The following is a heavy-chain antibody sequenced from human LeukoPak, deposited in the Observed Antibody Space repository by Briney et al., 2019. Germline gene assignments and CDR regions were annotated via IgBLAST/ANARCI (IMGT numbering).Heavy chain of an antibody. J-gene: IGHJ4*02. CDR2: INPNSGGT. Sequence: GASVKVSFKASGYTFTGYYMHWVRQAPGQGLEWMGWINPNSGGTNYAQKFQGRVTMTRDTSISTAYMELSRLRSDDTAVYYCARDPRSRYCSGGSCPYFDYWGQGTLVTVSS. V-gene: IGHV1-2*02. D-gene: IGHD2-15*01. CDR1: GYTFTGYY. CDR3: ARDPRSRYCSGGSCPYFDY.